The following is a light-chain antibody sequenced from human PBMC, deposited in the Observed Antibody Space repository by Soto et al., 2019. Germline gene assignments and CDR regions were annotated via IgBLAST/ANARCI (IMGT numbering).Light chain of an antibody. Sequence: QSVLTQPASVSGSPGQSITISCTGSSSDVGGYNYVSWYQHHPGKVPKLMIYEVSNRPSGVSNRFSGSKSGNTASLSISGLQAEDEADYYCSSYTTSYPQVFGGGTKVTVL. V-gene: IGLV2-14*01. CDR2: EVS. J-gene: IGLJ3*02. CDR1: SSDVGGYNY. CDR3: SSYTTSYPQV.